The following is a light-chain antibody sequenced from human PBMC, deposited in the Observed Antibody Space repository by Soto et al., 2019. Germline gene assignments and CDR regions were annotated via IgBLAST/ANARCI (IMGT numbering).Light chain of an antibody. J-gene: IGKJ5*01. Sequence: DSGLPQSPATLSLSPGERSTLSCTSSQSVSSYLAWYQQKPGQAPRLLIYDASNRATGIPARFSGSGSGTDFTLTISSLEPEDFAVYYCQQRSNWPPITFGQGTRLEIK. CDR1: QSVSSY. CDR3: QQRSNWPPIT. V-gene: IGKV3-11*01. CDR2: DAS.